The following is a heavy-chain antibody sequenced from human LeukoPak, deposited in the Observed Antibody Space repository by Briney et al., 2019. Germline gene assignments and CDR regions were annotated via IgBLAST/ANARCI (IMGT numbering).Heavy chain of an antibody. D-gene: IGHD3-10*01. V-gene: IGHV3-23*01. CDR1: GFTFSSYA. J-gene: IGHJ4*02. CDR3: AKDGVYGSGSSYYFDY. CDR2: IGGSGGNT. Sequence: RPGGSLRLSCAASGFTFSSYAMSWVRQAPGKGLEWVSAIGGSGGNTYYADSVEGRFTISRDNSKNTLSLQMNSLGAEDTAVYYCAKDGVYGSGSSYYFDYWGQGTLVTVSS.